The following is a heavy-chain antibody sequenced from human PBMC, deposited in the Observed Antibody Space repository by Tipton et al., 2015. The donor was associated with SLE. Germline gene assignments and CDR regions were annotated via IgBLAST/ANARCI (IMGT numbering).Heavy chain of an antibody. J-gene: IGHJ2*01. D-gene: IGHD6-6*01. Sequence: TLSLTCTVSGGSIKNYYWTWIRQPPGKGLEWIGYIYNGENTNSNPSLKSRVTISVGTSKNQFSLKLNSVTAADTAVYYCARRGGYSTSSWYFDLWGRGTLVTVSS. V-gene: IGHV4-59*07. CDR3: ARRGGYSTSSWYFDL. CDR2: IYNGENT. CDR1: GGSIKNYY.